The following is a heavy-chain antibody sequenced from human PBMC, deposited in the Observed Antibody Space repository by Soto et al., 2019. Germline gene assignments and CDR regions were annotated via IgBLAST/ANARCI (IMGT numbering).Heavy chain of an antibody. Sequence: SETLSLTCTVSGGSISSYYWSWIRQPPGKGLEWIGSVDSSGSTNSNPSLKSRVTMSIDTSKNQFSLKLSSVVAADTAVYYCARRSGVRIFGYYFDSWGQGALVTVSS. CDR3: ARRSGVRIFGYYFDS. CDR1: GGSISSYY. J-gene: IGHJ4*02. CDR2: VDSSGST. D-gene: IGHD3-3*01. V-gene: IGHV4-59*01.